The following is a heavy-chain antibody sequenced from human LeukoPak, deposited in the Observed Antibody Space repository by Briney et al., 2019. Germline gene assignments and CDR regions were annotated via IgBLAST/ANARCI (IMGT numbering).Heavy chain of an antibody. J-gene: IGHJ6*03. V-gene: IGHV3-43D*03. CDR1: GFTFDDYA. CDR2: ISWDGGST. Sequence: GGSLRLSCAASGFTFDDYAMHWVRQAPGKGLEWVSLISWDGGSTYYADSVKGRFTISRDNSKNSLYLQMNSLRAEDTALYYCAKGPPVRYDSSGYYSYYYYYYMDVWGKGTTVTVSS. D-gene: IGHD3-22*01. CDR3: AKGPPVRYDSSGYYSYYYYYYMDV.